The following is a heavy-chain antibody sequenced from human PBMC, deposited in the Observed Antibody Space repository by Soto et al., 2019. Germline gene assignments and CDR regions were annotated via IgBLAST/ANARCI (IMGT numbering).Heavy chain of an antibody. J-gene: IGHJ6*01. CDR1: GGTFSSYA. CDR2: IIPIFGTA. V-gene: IGHV1-69*13. CDR3: ARLLYSSSSVDYCYRMDV. D-gene: IGHD6-6*01. Sequence: SVKVSCKASGGTFSSYAISWARQAPGQGLEWMGGIIPIFGTANYAQKFQGRVTITADESTSTAYMELSSLRSEDTAVYYCARLLYSSSSVDYCYRMDVSGQGTTVTVSA.